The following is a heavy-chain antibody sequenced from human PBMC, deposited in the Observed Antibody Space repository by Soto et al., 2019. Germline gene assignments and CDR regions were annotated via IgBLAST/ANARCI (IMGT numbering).Heavy chain of an antibody. CDR3: ARVSIAAAGTAPFDI. J-gene: IGHJ3*02. CDR1: GGSISSYD. V-gene: IGHV4-4*07. Sequence: SETLSLTCTVSGGSISSYDWSWIRQPAGKGLEWIGRIYTSGSTNYNPSLKSRVTMSVDTSKNQFSLKLSSVPAADTAVYYCARVSIAAAGTAPFDIWGQGTMVTVSS. D-gene: IGHD6-13*01. CDR2: IYTSGST.